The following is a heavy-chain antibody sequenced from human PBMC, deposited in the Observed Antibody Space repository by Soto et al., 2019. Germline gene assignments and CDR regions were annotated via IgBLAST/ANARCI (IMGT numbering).Heavy chain of an antibody. Sequence: PGGSLRLSCAASGFTFSDYYMSWVRQAPGKGLEWVSYISSSGSTIYYADSVKGRFTISRDNAKISLYLQMNSLRAEDTAVDYGSRTTRGNLYTRDQGALLTVSS. CDR2: ISSSGSTI. CDR3: SRTTRGNLYT. J-gene: IGHJ4*02. V-gene: IGHV3-11*01. CDR1: GFTFSDYY.